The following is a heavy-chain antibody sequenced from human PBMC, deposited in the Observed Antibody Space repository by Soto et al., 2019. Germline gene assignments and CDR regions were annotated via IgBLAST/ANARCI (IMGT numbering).Heavy chain of an antibody. D-gene: IGHD6-13*01. Sequence: GGSLRLSCAASGFTFSSYGMHWVRQAPGKGLEWVAVIWYDGSNKYYADSVKGRFTISRDNSKNTLYLQMNSLRAEDTAVYYCARDSTPGSSSLYYWGQGTLVTVSS. CDR1: GFTFSSYG. CDR2: IWYDGSNK. CDR3: ARDSTPGSSSLYY. V-gene: IGHV3-33*01. J-gene: IGHJ4*02.